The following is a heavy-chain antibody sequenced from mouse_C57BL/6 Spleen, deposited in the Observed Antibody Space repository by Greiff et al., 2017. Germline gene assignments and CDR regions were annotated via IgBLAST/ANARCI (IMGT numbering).Heavy chain of an antibody. J-gene: IGHJ3*01. CDR3: AGTGPAWFAY. CDR2: IWSGGST. Sequence: QVQLQQSGPGLVQPSQSLSITCTVSGFSLTSYGVHWVRQSPGKGLEWLGVIWSGGSTDYNAAFISRLSISKDNSKSQVFFKMNSLQADDTAIYYCAGTGPAWFAYWGQGTLVTVSA. CDR1: GFSLTSYG. D-gene: IGHD4-1*01. V-gene: IGHV2-2*01.